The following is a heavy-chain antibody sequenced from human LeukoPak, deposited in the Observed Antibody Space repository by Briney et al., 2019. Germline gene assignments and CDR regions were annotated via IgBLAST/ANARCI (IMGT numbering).Heavy chain of an antibody. V-gene: IGHV3-30*18. CDR1: GFTFSNYA. J-gene: IGHJ4*02. Sequence: GGSLRLSCAASGFTFSNYAMTWVRQAPGKGLEWVAVVSTAGTNKNYVDYVKGRFSISRDNSKNTLYLQMNSLTFEDTAVYFCAKKVVFNFYYYYFVYWGQGTLVTVSS. CDR3: AKKVVFNFYYYYFVY. D-gene: IGHD3-22*01. CDR2: VSTAGTNK.